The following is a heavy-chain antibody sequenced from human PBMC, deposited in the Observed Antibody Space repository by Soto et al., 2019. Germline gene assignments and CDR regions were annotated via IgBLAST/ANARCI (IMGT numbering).Heavy chain of an antibody. D-gene: IGHD6-6*01. CDR2: IKQDGSEK. CDR3: TRDYFYSSSAFDY. J-gene: IGHJ4*02. Sequence: GGSLRLSWTASGFTFSDFCSSWVRQAPGKGLEWVANIKQDGSEKYYVDSVKGRFTISRDNAKNSLYLQMNSPRAGDTALYYCTRDYFYSSSAFDYWGQGTLVTVSS. V-gene: IGHV3-7*01. CDR1: GFTFSDFC.